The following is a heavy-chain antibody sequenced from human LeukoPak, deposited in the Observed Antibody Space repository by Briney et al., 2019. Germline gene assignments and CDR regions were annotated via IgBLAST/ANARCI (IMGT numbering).Heavy chain of an antibody. CDR2: ISSGSSAI. J-gene: IGHJ4*02. Sequence: GGSLRLPCEASGFTFTTYSMTWVRQAPGKGLEWVSIISSGSSAIFSADALKGRFTISRDNAKNSLYLQMNSLRAEDTAVYYCAKAMRWLVSNWGQGTLVTVSS. CDR1: GFTFTTYS. V-gene: IGHV3-21*01. CDR3: AKAMRWLVSN. D-gene: IGHD6-19*01.